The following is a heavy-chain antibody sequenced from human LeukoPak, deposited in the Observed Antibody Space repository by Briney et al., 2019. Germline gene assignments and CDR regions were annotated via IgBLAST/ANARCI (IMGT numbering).Heavy chain of an antibody. Sequence: ASVKVSCKASGYTLTGYYMHWVRQAPGQGLEWMGWINPNSGGTNYAQKFQGRVTMTRDTSISTAYMELSRLRSDDTAVYYCARVYGRIAVAGRSLGYWGQGTLVTVSS. CDR2: INPNSGGT. J-gene: IGHJ4*02. D-gene: IGHD6-19*01. V-gene: IGHV1-2*02. CDR3: ARVYGRIAVAGRSLGY. CDR1: GYTLTGYY.